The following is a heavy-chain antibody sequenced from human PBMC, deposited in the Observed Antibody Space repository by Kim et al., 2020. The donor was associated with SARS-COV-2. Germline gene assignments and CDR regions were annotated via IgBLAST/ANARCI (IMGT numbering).Heavy chain of an antibody. Sequence: SETLSLTCTVSGGSISSSSYYWGWIRQPPGKGLEWIGSIYYSGSTYYNPSLKSRVTISVDTSKNQFSLKLSSVTAADTAVYYCARHEKGPGYYDSSGLYNWFDPWGQGTLVTVSS. D-gene: IGHD3-22*01. CDR2: IYYSGST. J-gene: IGHJ5*02. CDR3: ARHEKGPGYYDSSGLYNWFDP. V-gene: IGHV4-39*01. CDR1: GGSISSSSYY.